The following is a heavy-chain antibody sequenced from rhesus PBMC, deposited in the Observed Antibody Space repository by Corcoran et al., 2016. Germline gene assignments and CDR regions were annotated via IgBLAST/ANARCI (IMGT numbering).Heavy chain of an antibody. CDR1: GGSISSNY. D-gene: IGHD1-20*01. Sequence: QLQLQESGPGLVKPSETLSLTCGVSGGSISSNYWNWIRQPPGKGLEWSGRISGSGGRTDYSPSLKSRVTISTDTSKNQFSLKLSSVTAADTAVYYCARDGAYSWNSRFDVWGPGVLVTVSS. CDR2: ISGSGGRT. J-gene: IGHJ5-1*01. V-gene: IGHV4-173*01. CDR3: ARDGAYSWNSRFDV.